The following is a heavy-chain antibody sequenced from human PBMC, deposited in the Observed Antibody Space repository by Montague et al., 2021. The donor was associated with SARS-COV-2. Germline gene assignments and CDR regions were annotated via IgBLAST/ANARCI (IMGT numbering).Heavy chain of an antibody. Sequence: SETLSLTCAVYGGSFSNYYWTWIRQSPGKGLEWIGEITHTGGTKXXPSLMSRVTISVDTSKNQFSLKLSSVTAADTAVYYCARDIAVAGLFDYWGQGTLVTVSS. CDR1: GGSFSNYY. D-gene: IGHD6-19*01. V-gene: IGHV4-34*01. CDR2: ITHTGGT. J-gene: IGHJ4*02. CDR3: ARDIAVAGLFDY.